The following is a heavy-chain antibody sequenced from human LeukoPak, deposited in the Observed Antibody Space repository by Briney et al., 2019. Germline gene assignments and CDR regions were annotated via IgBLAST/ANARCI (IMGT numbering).Heavy chain of an antibody. CDR1: GFTFSSYS. Sequence: GGSLRLSCAASGFTFSSYSMNWVRQAPGKGLEWVSYISSSSSTIYYADSVKGRFTISRDNAKNSLYLQMNSLRAEDTAVYYCARRAGAYSHPYDYWGQGTRVTVSP. J-gene: IGHJ4*02. V-gene: IGHV3-48*01. CDR2: ISSSSSTI. D-gene: IGHD4/OR15-4a*01. CDR3: ARRAGAYSHPYDY.